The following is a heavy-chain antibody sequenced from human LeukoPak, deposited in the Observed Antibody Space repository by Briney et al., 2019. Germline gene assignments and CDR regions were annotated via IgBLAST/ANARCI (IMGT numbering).Heavy chain of an antibody. CDR3: VKEQKGATDGNVFEY. Sequence: PSGTLSLTCGVSGGSISSTNWWSWVRQPPGQGLEWIGEISLSGVTNYNPSLKSRVTMSLDRSKNHLSLTLTSVTAADTAVYYCVKEQKGATDGNVFEYWGQGTLVTVSS. CDR2: ISLSGVT. J-gene: IGHJ4*02. D-gene: IGHD4/OR15-4a*01. V-gene: IGHV4-4*02. CDR1: GGSISSTNW.